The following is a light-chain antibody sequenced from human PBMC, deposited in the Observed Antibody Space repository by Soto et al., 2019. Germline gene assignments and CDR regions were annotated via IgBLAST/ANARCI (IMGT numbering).Light chain of an antibody. J-gene: IGLJ7*01. Sequence: QSALTQPPSASGSPGQSVTISCTGTSSDVGGYTYVSWYQQHPGKAPKLIIYEVSNRPSGVSNRFSGSQSGNTTSLTISGIQADDEADYYCGSYAGSSIYIIGG. CDR1: SSDVGGYTY. CDR3: GSYAGSSIYI. CDR2: EVS. V-gene: IGLV2-14*01.